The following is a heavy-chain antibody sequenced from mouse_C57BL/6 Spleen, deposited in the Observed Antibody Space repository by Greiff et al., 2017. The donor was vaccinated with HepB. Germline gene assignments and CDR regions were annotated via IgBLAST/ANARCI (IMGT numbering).Heavy chain of an antibody. V-gene: IGHV1-50*01. CDR1: GYTFTSYW. CDR2: IDPSDSYT. CDR3: ARKQKAMDY. Sequence: VQLQQPGAELVKPGASVKLSCKASGYTFTSYWMQWVKQRPGQGLEWIGEIDPSDSYTNYNQKFKGKATLTVDTSSSTAYMQLSSLTSEDSAVYYCARKQKAMDYWGQGTSVTVSS. J-gene: IGHJ4*01.